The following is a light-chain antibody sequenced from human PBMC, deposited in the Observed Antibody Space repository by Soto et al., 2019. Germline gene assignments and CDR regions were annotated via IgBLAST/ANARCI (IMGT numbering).Light chain of an antibody. J-gene: IGKJ5*01. Sequence: EIVLTQSPGTLSLSPGERATLSCRASQSVSSSYLAWYQQKPGQAPRLHIYGASSRPTGIPDRFSDSGSGTGFTLPISRLEPEVLAVYYCQQYGRAVIGQGTRREIK. CDR3: QQYGRAV. V-gene: IGKV3-20*01. CDR1: QSVSSSY. CDR2: GAS.